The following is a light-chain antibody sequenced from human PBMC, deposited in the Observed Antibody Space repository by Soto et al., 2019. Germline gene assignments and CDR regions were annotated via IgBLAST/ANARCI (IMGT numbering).Light chain of an antibody. CDR2: WAS. CDR1: QSVLYSSKNKNY. CDR3: QQYYSTPPT. J-gene: IGKJ2*01. V-gene: IGKV4-1*01. Sequence: DIVMTQSPDSLAVPLGERATINCKSSQSVLYSSKNKNYLAWYQQKPGQPPKLLIYWASTRESGVPDRFSGSGSGTDFTLTISSLQAEDVAVYYCQQYYSTPPTFGQGTKLEIK.